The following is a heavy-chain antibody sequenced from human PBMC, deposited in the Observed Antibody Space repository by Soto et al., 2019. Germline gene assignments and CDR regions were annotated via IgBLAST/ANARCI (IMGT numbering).Heavy chain of an antibody. V-gene: IGHV1-69*12. J-gene: IGHJ6*02. Sequence: QVQLVQSGAEVKKPGSSVKVSCKTSGGTFSTYAISWVRQAPGLGLEWMGGIVPIFGTVNYAQKFQGRVTITADESTSTAYMELSSLRSEDTAVYHCARAGGYGSNSEYYYYAMDVWGQGTTVTVSS. CDR1: GGTFSTYA. CDR3: ARAGGYGSNSEYYYYAMDV. D-gene: IGHD4-4*01. CDR2: IVPIFGTV.